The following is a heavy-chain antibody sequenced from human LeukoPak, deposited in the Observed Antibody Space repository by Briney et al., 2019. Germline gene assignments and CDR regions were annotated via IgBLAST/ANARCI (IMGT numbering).Heavy chain of an antibody. CDR3: AKASRLLHGSGSYPGYFDY. CDR2: ISGSGDST. D-gene: IGHD3-10*01. CDR1: GFTFSSYA. V-gene: IGHV3-23*01. Sequence: GGSLRLSCAASGFTFSSYAMSWVRQAPGKGLEWVSAISGSGDSTYYADSVKGRFTISRDNSKNTLYLQMNSLRAEDTAVYYCAKASRLLHGSGSYPGYFDYWGQGALVTVSS. J-gene: IGHJ4*02.